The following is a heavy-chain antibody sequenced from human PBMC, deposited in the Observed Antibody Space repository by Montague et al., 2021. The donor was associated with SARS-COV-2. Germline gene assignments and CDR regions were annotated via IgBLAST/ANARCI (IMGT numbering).Heavy chain of an antibody. CDR2: IYWNDDK. CDR1: GFSLSTSGVG. CDR3: AHRLPGFQWFGEDTFDY. Sequence: PALVKPTQTLTLTCTFSGFSLSTSGVGVGWIRQPPGKALEWLALIYWNDDKRYSPSLKSRLTITKDTSKNQVVLTMTNMDPVDTATYYCAHRLPGFQWFGEDTFDYWGQGTLVTVPS. J-gene: IGHJ4*02. D-gene: IGHD3-10*01. V-gene: IGHV2-5*01.